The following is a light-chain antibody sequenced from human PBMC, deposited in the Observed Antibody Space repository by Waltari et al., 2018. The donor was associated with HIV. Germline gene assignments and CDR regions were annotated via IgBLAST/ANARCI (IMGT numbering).Light chain of an antibody. Sequence: EIVMTQSPATLSVSPGERATLSCRASQSVSRNLAWYQQKPGQAPRLLIYGASTRATGIPARFSGSGSGTEFTLTISSLQSEDCAVYYWQQYNNWPPWTFGQGTKVEIK. CDR1: QSVSRN. J-gene: IGKJ1*01. CDR2: GAS. V-gene: IGKV3-15*01. CDR3: QQYNNWPPWT.